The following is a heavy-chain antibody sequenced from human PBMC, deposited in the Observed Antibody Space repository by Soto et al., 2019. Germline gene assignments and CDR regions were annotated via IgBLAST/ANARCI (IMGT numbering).Heavy chain of an antibody. Sequence: ASVKVSCKASGYTFTSYGISWVRQAPGQGLEWMGWISAYNGNTNYAQKLQGRVTMTTDTSTSTAYMELSSLRSEDTAVYYCAVVGYNYDSEISWYDFWGQGTLVTVSS. D-gene: IGHD3-16*01. CDR3: AVVGYNYDSEISWYDF. CDR1: GYTFTSYG. CDR2: ISAYNGNT. J-gene: IGHJ4*02. V-gene: IGHV1-18*01.